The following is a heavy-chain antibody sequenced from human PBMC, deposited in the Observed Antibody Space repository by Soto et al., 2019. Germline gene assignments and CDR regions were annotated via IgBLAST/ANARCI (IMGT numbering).Heavy chain of an antibody. CDR2: ISFDGTTD. V-gene: IGHV3-30-3*01. CDR3: ARDNRDCSAFNCYNPGRVFGLDV. D-gene: IGHD2-15*01. Sequence: PGGSLRLSCVASRFNFNNYNLHWVRQAPSNSLKSVAAISFDGTTDYYADSVKGRFTVSRDNFKNILSLQMDSLRPEDTAVYYCARDNRDCSAFNCYNPGRVFGLDVWGQGTTVTVSS. J-gene: IGHJ6*02. CDR1: RFNFNNYN.